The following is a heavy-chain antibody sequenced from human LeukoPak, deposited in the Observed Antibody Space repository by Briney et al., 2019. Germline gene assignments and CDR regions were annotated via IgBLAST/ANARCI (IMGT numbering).Heavy chain of an antibody. CDR3: ARDRKGYSSGWYDY. Sequence: GGSLRLSCAVSTFTVASNYMSWIPQAPGKGLEWVSYISSSNSHTNYADTVKGRFTISRDNAKNSLYLQMNSLRAEDTAVYYCARDRKGYSSGWYDYWGQGTLVTVSS. V-gene: IGHV3-11*06. J-gene: IGHJ4*02. D-gene: IGHD6-19*01. CDR1: TFTVASNY. CDR2: ISSSNSHT.